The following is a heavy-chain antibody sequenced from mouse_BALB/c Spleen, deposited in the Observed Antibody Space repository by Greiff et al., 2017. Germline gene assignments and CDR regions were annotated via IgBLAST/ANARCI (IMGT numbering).Heavy chain of an antibody. CDR3: ARNYGTRYWYFDV. CDR1: GFSLTSYG. CDR2: IWSGGST. J-gene: IGHJ1*01. V-gene: IGHV2-4-1*01. D-gene: IGHD2-1*01. Sequence: VKLVESGPGLVQPSQSLSITCTVSGFSLTSYGVHWVRQSPGKGLEWLGVIWSGGSTDYNAAFISRLSISKDNSKSQVFFKMNSLQADDTAIYYCARNYGTRYWYFDVWGAGTTVTVAS.